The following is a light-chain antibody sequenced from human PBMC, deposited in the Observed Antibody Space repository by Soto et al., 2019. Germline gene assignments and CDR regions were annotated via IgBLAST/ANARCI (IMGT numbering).Light chain of an antibody. J-gene: IGLJ2*01. V-gene: IGLV2-11*01. CDR1: SSDVGGYNS. Sequence: QSALAQPRSVSGSPGQSVTISCSGTSSDVGGYNSVSWYQQFPGKAPKLMIYDVTKRPSGVPDRFSGSKSGNTASLNISGLQAEDEADYYCCSYAASYTLGFGGGTKVTVL. CDR2: DVT. CDR3: CSYAASYTLG.